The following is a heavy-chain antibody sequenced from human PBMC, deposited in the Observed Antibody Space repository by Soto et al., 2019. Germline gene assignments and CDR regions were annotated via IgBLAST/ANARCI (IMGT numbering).Heavy chain of an antibody. CDR1: GFTFSSHW. J-gene: IGHJ4*02. CDR3: AKDVR. CDR2: IKGDGSEK. Sequence: EVHLVESGGDLVQPGGSLRLSYAASGFTFSSHWMSWVRQAPGKGLEWVANIKGDGSEKYYVDSVKGRFTITRDNAKNSLYLQMNSLRVEDTALYYCAKDVRWGQGTLVTVSS. V-gene: IGHV3-7*05.